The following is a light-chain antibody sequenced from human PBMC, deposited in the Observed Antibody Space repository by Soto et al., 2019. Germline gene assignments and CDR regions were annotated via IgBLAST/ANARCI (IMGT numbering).Light chain of an antibody. J-gene: IGKJ5*01. CDR1: QSVSSSY. V-gene: IGKV3-20*01. CDR3: QPYGRSPPIT. Sequence: EIVLTQSPGTLSLSPGERATLSCRASQSVSSSYLAWYQQKPGQAPRLLIYGASSRATGIPDRFSGSGSGTDVTLTISRLEPEAFAVYYCQPYGRSPPITFGQGTRLEIK. CDR2: GAS.